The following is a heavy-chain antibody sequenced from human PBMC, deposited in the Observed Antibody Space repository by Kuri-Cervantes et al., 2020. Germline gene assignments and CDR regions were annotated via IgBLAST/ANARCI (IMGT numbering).Heavy chain of an antibody. Sequence: GESLKISCAASGFTFSSYSMNWVRQAPGKGLEWVSYISSSSTIYYADSVKGRFTISRDNAKNSLHLQMNSLRAEDTAVYYCARAITRNDAFDIWGQGTMVTVSS. CDR3: ARAITRNDAFDI. V-gene: IGHV3-48*01. J-gene: IGHJ3*02. CDR1: GFTFSSYS. CDR2: ISSSSTI.